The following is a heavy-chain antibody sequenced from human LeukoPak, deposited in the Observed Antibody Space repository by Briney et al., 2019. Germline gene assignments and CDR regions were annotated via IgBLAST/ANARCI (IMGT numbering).Heavy chain of an antibody. Sequence: SVKVSCKASGGTFSSYAISWVRQAPGQGLEWMGGIIPIFGTANYAEKFQGRVTITADESTSTAYMELSSLRSEDTAVYYCASLIVEMATSEFDYWGQGTLVTVSS. D-gene: IGHD5-24*01. CDR3: ASLIVEMATSEFDY. J-gene: IGHJ4*02. V-gene: IGHV1-69*13. CDR2: IIPIFGTA. CDR1: GGTFSSYA.